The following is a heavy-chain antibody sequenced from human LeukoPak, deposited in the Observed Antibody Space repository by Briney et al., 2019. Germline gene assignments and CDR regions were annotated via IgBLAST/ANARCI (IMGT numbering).Heavy chain of an antibody. D-gene: IGHD3-22*01. V-gene: IGHV1-2*02. Sequence: ASMKVSCKASGYTFTGYYMHWVRQAPGQGLEWMGWIKPHSGGTNYAQKFQGRVTMTRDTSISTAFMELSRLRSDDTAVYYCARVKTMIIVVRLFDYWGQGTLVTVSS. CDR3: ARVKTMIIVVRLFDY. CDR1: GYTFTGYY. CDR2: IKPHSGGT. J-gene: IGHJ4*02.